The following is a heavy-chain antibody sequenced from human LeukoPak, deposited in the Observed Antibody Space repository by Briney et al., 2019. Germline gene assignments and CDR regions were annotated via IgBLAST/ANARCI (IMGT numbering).Heavy chain of an antibody. D-gene: IGHD4-17*01. J-gene: IGHJ4*02. CDR3: AKASGDYSVGEYYFDY. CDR2: ISWNSGSI. CDR1: GFTFDDYA. V-gene: IGHV3-9*01. Sequence: GGSLRLSCAASGFTFDDYAVHWVRQAPGKGLEWVSGISWNSGSIGYADSVKGRFTISRDNSKNSLYLQMNSLRAEDTALYYCAKASGDYSVGEYYFDYWGQGTLVTVSS.